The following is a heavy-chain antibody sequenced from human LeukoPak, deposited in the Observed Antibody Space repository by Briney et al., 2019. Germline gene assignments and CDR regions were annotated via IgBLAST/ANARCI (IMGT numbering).Heavy chain of an antibody. D-gene: IGHD3-22*01. V-gene: IGHV1-18*01. CDR2: ISAYNGNT. CDR3: ARDSRYYYDSSGRPREAFDI. Sequence: GASVKVSCKASGYTFTSYGISWVRQAPGQGLEWMGWISAYNGNTNYAQKLQGRVTMTTDTSTSTAYMELRSLRSDDTAVYYCARDSRYYYDSSGRPREAFDIWGQGTMVTVSS. J-gene: IGHJ3*02. CDR1: GYTFTSYG.